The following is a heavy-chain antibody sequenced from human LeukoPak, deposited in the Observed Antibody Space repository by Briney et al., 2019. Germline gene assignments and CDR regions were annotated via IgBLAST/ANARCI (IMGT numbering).Heavy chain of an antibody. CDR3: ARDNFCGFSYSWDFDY. V-gene: IGHV1-2*02. CDR1: GYTFTGYF. D-gene: IGHD5-18*01. J-gene: IGHJ4*02. Sequence: ASVKVSCKTSGYTFTGYFLHWVRQAPGQGLEWMGWINPNSGGTNYAQKFQDRVTMTRDTSISTAYMELSRLRSDDTAVYYCARDNFCGFSYSWDFDYWGLGTLVTVSS. CDR2: INPNSGGT.